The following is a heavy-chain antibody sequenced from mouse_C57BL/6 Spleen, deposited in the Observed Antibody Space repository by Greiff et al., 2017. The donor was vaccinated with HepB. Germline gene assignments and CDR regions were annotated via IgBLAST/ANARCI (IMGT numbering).Heavy chain of an antibody. CDR3: ARIGIYYYGSSYGYFDV. D-gene: IGHD1-1*01. CDR1: GYTFTSYD. V-gene: IGHV1-85*01. CDR2: IYPRDGST. J-gene: IGHJ1*03. Sequence: VQLQQSGPELVKPGASVKLSCKASGYTFTSYDINWVKQRPGQGLEWIGWIYPRDGSTKYNEKFKGKATLTLDTSSSTAYMELHSLTSEDSAVYFCARIGIYYYGSSYGYFDVWGTGTTVTVSS.